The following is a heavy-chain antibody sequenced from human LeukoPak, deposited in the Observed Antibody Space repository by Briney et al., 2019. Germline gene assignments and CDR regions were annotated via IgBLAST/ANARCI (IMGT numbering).Heavy chain of an antibody. J-gene: IGHJ3*02. CDR3: ARDLSVGDGYNRISNAFDI. CDR2: IYTSGST. V-gene: IGHV4-61*02. Sequence: SQTLSLTCTVSGGSISSGSYYWSWIRQPAGKGLEWIGRIYTSGSTNYNPSLKSRVTISVDKSKNQFSLKLSSVTAADTAVYYCARDLSVGDGYNRISNAFDIWGQGTMVTVSS. CDR1: GGSISSGSYY. D-gene: IGHD5-24*01.